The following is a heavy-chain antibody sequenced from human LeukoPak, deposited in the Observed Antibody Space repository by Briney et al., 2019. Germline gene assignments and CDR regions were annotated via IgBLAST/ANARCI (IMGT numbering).Heavy chain of an antibody. V-gene: IGHV1-2*02. Sequence: ASVKVSCKASGYTFTGYYMHWVRQAPGQGLEWMGWINPNSGGTNYAQKFQGRVTMTRDTSISTAYMELSRLRSDDTAVYYCARAGKSIVVVTAIRYYYYYMDVWGKGTTVTISS. J-gene: IGHJ6*03. CDR2: INPNSGGT. CDR3: ARAGKSIVVVTAIRYYYYYMDV. CDR1: GYTFTGYY. D-gene: IGHD2-21*02.